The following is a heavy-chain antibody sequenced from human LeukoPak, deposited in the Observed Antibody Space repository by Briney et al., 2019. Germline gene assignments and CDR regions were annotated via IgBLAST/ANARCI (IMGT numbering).Heavy chain of an antibody. CDR3: ARDLQYYYDSSGYYPVGAFDI. D-gene: IGHD3-22*01. CDR2: IHYSGST. J-gene: IGHJ3*02. Sequence: SETLSLTCTVSGGSISSYYWSWIRQPPGKGLEWIGYIHYSGSTNYNPSLKSRVTISVDTSKNQFSLKLSSVTAADTAVYYCARDLQYYYDSSGYYPVGAFDIWGQGTMVTVSS. CDR1: GGSISSYY. V-gene: IGHV4-59*01.